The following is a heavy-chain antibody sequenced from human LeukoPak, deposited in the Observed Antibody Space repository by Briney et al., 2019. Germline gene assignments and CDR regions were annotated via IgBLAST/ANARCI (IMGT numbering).Heavy chain of an antibody. D-gene: IGHD2-2*01. Sequence: GGSLRLSCAASGFTFSGSAMHWVRQASGKGLEWVGRIRSRSKNYATAYASSVRGRFTISRDDSKNAAYLQMNGLKTEDTATYYCTRVLPVRADKQKVPAATLYYYYYYMDVWGKGTTVTVSS. CDR2: IRSRSKNYAT. J-gene: IGHJ6*03. CDR1: GFTFSGSA. CDR3: TRVLPVRADKQKVPAATLYYYYYYMDV. V-gene: IGHV3-73*01.